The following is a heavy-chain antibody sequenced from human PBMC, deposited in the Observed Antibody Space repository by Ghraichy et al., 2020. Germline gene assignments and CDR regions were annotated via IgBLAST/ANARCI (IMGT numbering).Heavy chain of an antibody. CDR2: IYYSGST. J-gene: IGHJ5*02. D-gene: IGHD4-23*01. Sequence: SETLSLTCTVSGGSVSSGSYYWNWIRQSPGKGLEWIGYIYYSGSTYYNPSLKSRVTISLDASKNHFSLKLNSVTAADTAVYYCARGLEWVVTWIDPWGQGTLVTVSP. CDR3: ARGLEWVVTWIDP. CDR1: GGSVSSGSYY. V-gene: IGHV4-61*03.